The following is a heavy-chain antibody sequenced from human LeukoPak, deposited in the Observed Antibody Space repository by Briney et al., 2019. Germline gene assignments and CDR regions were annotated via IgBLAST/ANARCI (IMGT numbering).Heavy chain of an antibody. CDR2: MQYDGSEE. J-gene: IGHJ4*02. CDR1: GFTFSTYG. Sequence: GGSLRLSCAASGFTFSTYGMHWVRQAPGKGLEWVTFMQYDGSEEYYADSVKGRFTISRDNSKNTLYLQMDSLRGEDTAVYYCAGKAAAYYFVYWGQGTLVTVSS. CDR3: AGKAAAYYFVY. D-gene: IGHD2-2*01. V-gene: IGHV3-30*02.